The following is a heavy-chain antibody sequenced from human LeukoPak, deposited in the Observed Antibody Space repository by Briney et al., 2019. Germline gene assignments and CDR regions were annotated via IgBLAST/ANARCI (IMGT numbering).Heavy chain of an antibody. V-gene: IGHV4-59*08. CDR1: GGSISSYY. CDR2: IYYSGST. J-gene: IGHJ4*02. Sequence: SETLSLTCTVSGGSISSYYWSWIRQPPGKGLEWIGYIYYSGSTNYNPSLKSRVTISVDTSKNQFSLKLSSVTAADTAVYYCARHTYYYDSSGYPRTVFDYWGQGTLVTVSS. CDR3: ARHTYYYDSSGYPRTVFDY. D-gene: IGHD3-22*01.